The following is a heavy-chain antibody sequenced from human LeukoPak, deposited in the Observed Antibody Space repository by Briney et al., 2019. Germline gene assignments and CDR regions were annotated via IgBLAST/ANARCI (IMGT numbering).Heavy chain of an antibody. J-gene: IGHJ4*02. CDR3: AKTGGIAAAH. Sequence: GGSLRLSFSASGFTFSTYGMTSVRQAPGKGLEWVSAISGSGGSTYYADSVKGRCTISRDNSKNTLYLQMNSLRAEDTALYYCAKTGGIAAAHWGQGTLVTVSS. CDR2: ISGSGGST. D-gene: IGHD6-13*01. CDR1: GFTFSTYG. V-gene: IGHV3-23*01.